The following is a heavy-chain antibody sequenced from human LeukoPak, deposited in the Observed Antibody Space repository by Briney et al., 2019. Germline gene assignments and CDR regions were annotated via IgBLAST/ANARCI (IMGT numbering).Heavy chain of an antibody. Sequence: GGSLRLSCVASGLTFSDYSINWVRRAPGKGLEWGSSINPTSTSIYYADAVRGRFTISRDNAKGSLYLQMESLRAEDTADYYCVRLRRNSDRSYYYYYYDSWGQGILVTVSS. CDR2: INPTSTSI. J-gene: IGHJ5*01. CDR1: GLTFSDYS. CDR3: VRLRRNSDRSYYYYYYDS. V-gene: IGHV3-21*01. D-gene: IGHD3-10*01.